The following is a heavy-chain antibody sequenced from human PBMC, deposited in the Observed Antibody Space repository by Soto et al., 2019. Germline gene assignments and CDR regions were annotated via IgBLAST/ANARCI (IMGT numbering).Heavy chain of an antibody. D-gene: IGHD2-15*01. CDR1: GFTFDDYA. CDR2: IRWNSGSI. J-gene: IGHJ6*03. Sequence: EVQLVESGGGLVQPGRSLRLSCAASGFTFDDYAMHWVRQAPGKGLEWVSGIRWNSGSIGYADSVKGRFTISRDNAKKFLYLEMNSLRAEDTALYYCGKDGGDCRGGSCYSFSYYMDVWGKGTPVTVSS. CDR3: GKDGGDCRGGSCYSFSYYMDV. V-gene: IGHV3-9*01.